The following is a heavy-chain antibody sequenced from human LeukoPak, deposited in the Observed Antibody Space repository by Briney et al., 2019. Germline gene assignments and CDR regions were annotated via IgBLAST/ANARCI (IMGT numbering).Heavy chain of an antibody. J-gene: IGHJ4*02. Sequence: SGGSLRLSCAASGFTFSSYRMNWVRQAPGKGQEWVSLISSNSSHTYNADSVKGRFTISRDNAKNSLYLEMNSLRVEDTAVYYCARTRDGYNFGTFDCWGQGTLVTVSS. CDR1: GFTFSSYR. CDR2: ISSNSSHT. V-gene: IGHV3-21*01. CDR3: ARTRDGYNFGTFDC. D-gene: IGHD5-24*01.